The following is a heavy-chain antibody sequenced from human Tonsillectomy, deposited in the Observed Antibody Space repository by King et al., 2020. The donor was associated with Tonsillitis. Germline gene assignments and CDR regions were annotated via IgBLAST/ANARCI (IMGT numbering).Heavy chain of an antibody. V-gene: IGHV3-23*04. J-gene: IGHJ4*02. CDR1: GFTFSTYA. CDR2: ISGSAAST. Sequence: VQLVESGGGLVQPGGSLRLSCAASGFTFSTYAMTWVRQAPGKGLEWVSAISGSAASTYYADSVKGRFTISRDNSKNTLYLQRNSLRAEDTAVYYCAKLGYSSGWYGYFDYWGQGTLVTVSS. CDR3: AKLGYSSGWYGYFDY. D-gene: IGHD6-19*01.